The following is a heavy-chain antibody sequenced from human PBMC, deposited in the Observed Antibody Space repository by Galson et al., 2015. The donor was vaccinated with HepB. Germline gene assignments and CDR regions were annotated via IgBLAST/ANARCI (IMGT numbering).Heavy chain of an antibody. Sequence: SLRLSCAASGFNFISYGMHWVRQAPGKGLEWVAVIWNDGSDKYYRDSVKGRFTISRDNSKNILYLQMTSLRAEDTALYYCARDQRRARFSTTYYFTYWGQGTLVTVSS. V-gene: IGHV3-33*08. J-gene: IGHJ4*02. CDR1: GFNFISYG. CDR3: ARDQRRARFSTTYYFTY. D-gene: IGHD3-3*02. CDR2: IWNDGSDK.